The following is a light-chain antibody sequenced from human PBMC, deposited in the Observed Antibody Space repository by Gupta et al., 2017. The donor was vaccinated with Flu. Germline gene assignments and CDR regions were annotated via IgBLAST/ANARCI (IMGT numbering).Light chain of an antibody. CDR1: QSVTNN. V-gene: IGKV3-15*01. J-gene: IGKJ5*01. Sequence: EIVMTQSPGTLSVSPGEGATLSCRASQSVTNNLAWYQQKPGQAPRLLIYGASTRATGIPARFSGSGSGTDFTLTISSLQSEDFAVYYCQQYSNWPPITFGQGTRLEIK. CDR2: GAS. CDR3: QQYSNWPPIT.